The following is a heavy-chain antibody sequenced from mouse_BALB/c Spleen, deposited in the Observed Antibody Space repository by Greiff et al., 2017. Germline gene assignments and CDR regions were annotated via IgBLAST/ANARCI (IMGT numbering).Heavy chain of an antibody. D-gene: IGHD2-3*01. CDR2: ISSGGGST. CDR1: GFAFSSYD. J-gene: IGHJ3*01. V-gene: IGHV5-12-1*01. CDR3: ARRYDGYLAWFAY. Sequence: EVQRVESGGGLVKPGGSLKLSCAASGFAFSSYDMSWVRQTPEKRLEWVAYISSGGGSTYYPDTVKGRFTISRDNAKNTLYLQMSSLKSEDTAMYYCARRYDGYLAWFAYWGQGTLVTVSA.